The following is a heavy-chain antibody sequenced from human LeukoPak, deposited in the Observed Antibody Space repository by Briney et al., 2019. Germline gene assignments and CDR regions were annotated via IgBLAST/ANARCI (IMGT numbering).Heavy chain of an antibody. D-gene: IGHD2-8*01. J-gene: IGHJ1*01. Sequence: GGSLRLSCAASGFTFSSYSMNWVRQAPGKGLERVSSISSSSSYIYYADSVKGRFTISRDNAKNSLYLQMNSLRAEDTAVYYCARGEGYCTNGVCLGYFQHWGQGTLVTVSS. V-gene: IGHV3-21*01. CDR1: GFTFSSYS. CDR3: ARGEGYCTNGVCLGYFQH. CDR2: ISSSSSYI.